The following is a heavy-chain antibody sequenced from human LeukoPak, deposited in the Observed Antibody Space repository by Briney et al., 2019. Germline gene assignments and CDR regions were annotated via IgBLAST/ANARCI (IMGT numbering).Heavy chain of an antibody. CDR3: AKGSF. Sequence: GGSLRLSCVVSGFTFSTSAMSWVRQAPGKGLEWVSGISESGGSTYYADSVKGRFTSSRDNSKDTLYLQMNNLRAEDTAAYYCAKGSFRGQGTLVTVSS. D-gene: IGHD3-10*01. V-gene: IGHV3-23*01. CDR1: GFTFSTSA. J-gene: IGHJ4*02. CDR2: ISESGGST.